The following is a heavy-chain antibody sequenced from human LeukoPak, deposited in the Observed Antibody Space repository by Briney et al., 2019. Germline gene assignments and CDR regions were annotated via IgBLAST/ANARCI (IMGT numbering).Heavy chain of an antibody. D-gene: IGHD3-10*01. CDR2: IVVGSGNT. Sequence: ASVKVSCKASGFTFTSSAMQWVRQARGQRLEWRGWIVVGSGNTNYAQKFQERVTITRDMSTSTAYMELSSLRSEDTAVYYCAADLLGYYGSGSYGYWGQGTLVTVSS. CDR1: GFTFTSSA. V-gene: IGHV1-58*02. J-gene: IGHJ4*02. CDR3: AADLLGYYGSGSYGY.